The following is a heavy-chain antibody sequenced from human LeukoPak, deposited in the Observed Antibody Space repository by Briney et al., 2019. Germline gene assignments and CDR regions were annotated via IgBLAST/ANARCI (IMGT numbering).Heavy chain of an antibody. J-gene: IGHJ4*02. CDR3: ARVPRPKYAGGQWDGDY. Sequence: ASVKVSCKTSGYTFTVHYMHWVRQAPGQGLEWMGWINPSSGDANYAQKFQGRVTMTRDTSISTAYMDLSRLRSDDTAVYYCARVPRPKYAGGQWDGDYWGQGTLVTVPS. V-gene: IGHV1-2*02. CDR2: INPSSGDA. D-gene: IGHD1-26*01. CDR1: GYTFTVHY.